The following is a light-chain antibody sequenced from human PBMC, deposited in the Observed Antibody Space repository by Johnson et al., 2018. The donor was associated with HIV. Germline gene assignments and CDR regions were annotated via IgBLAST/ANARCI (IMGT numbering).Light chain of an antibody. V-gene: IGLV1-51*01. CDR2: DNN. Sequence: QSVLTQPPSVSAAPGQKVTISCSGSSSNIGNNYVSWYQQLPGTAPKLLIYDNNKRPSGIPDRFSGSKSGTSATLGITGLQTGDEADYYCGTWDSSLRVGVFGTGTTVTVL. CDR1: SSNIGNNY. J-gene: IGLJ1*01. CDR3: GTWDSSLRVGV.